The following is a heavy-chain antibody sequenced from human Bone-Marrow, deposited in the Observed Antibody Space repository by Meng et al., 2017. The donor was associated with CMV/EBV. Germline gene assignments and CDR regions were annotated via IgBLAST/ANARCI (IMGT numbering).Heavy chain of an antibody. CDR1: GFSFSTYG. CDR2: ISSSSSYI. D-gene: IGHD3-3*01. CDR3: ARDLDTIFRYGMDV. V-gene: IGHV3-21*01. J-gene: IGHJ6*02. Sequence: GGSLRLSCAASGFSFSTYGMNWVRQAPGKGLELVSCISSSSSYIYNADSVKGRFTISRDNAKNSLYLQMNSLRAEDTAVYYCARDLDTIFRYGMDVWGQGNTVTVSS.